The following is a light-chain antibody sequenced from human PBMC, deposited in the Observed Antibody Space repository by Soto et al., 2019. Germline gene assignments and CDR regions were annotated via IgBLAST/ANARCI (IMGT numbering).Light chain of an antibody. CDR1: QDIGSW. CDR3: HQANSFPYT. Sequence: DIQVTQSPSSVSASVGDRVTITCRASQDIGSWLAWYQQKPGKAPNLLIYAASSLQSGVPSRFSGSGSGTDFSLTINSLQPEDFATYYCHQANSFPYTFGQGTILEIK. J-gene: IGKJ2*01. CDR2: AAS. V-gene: IGKV1-12*02.